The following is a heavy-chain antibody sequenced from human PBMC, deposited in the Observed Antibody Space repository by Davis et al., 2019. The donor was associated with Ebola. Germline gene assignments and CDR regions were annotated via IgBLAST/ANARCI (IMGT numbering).Heavy chain of an antibody. D-gene: IGHD4/OR15-4a*01. CDR2: IDHSGNI. CDR3: ARRPVLSGMGQDRWLDP. J-gene: IGHJ5*02. V-gene: IGHV4-59*08. Sequence: PGGSLRLSCSVSGASVTSTNWNWVRQSPGRGLEWIANIDHSGNIYYNPSLMSRVSSSIDMSRNEVSLNLRSVTAADTAVYYCARRPVLSGMGQDRWLDPWGQGILVTVSP. CDR1: GASVTSTN.